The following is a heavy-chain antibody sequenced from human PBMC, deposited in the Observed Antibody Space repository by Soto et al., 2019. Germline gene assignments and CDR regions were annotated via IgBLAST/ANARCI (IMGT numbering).Heavy chain of an antibody. CDR3: ARRYSGYDDAFDI. J-gene: IGHJ3*02. CDR2: IYYSGDT. V-gene: IGHV4-59*01. D-gene: IGHD5-12*01. CDR1: GGSINNYY. Sequence: QVQLQESGPGLVKPSETLSLTCTVSGGSINNYYWSWIRQPPGKGLEWIGYIYYSGDTNYNPSLKSRVTTSVDTSNSQFSLKLSSVTAADTAVYYCARRYSGYDDAFDIWGQGTMVTVSS.